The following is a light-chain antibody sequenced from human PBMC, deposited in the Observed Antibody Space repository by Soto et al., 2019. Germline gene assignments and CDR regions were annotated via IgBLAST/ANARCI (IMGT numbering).Light chain of an antibody. J-gene: IGKJ4*01. CDR1: QDIKNY. Sequence: DIQMTQSPSSLSASVGDRVTITCQASQDIKNYLTWYQQKPGKAPNLLIYDASNLKTGVPSRFSGIGSGTHFTFTISSLQPEDIATYYCQHYGHRPPLSCGGGPTVEIK. V-gene: IGKV1-33*01. CDR3: QHYGHRPPLS. CDR2: DAS.